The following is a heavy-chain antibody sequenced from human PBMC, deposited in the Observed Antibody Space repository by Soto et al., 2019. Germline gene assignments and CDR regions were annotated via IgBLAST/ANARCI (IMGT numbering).Heavy chain of an antibody. V-gene: IGHV4-4*07. Sequence: LSLTCSVSGGSINSYWWSWIRQPAGKGLEWIGRVYSTGTTDYNPSLNSRATMSVETSKNQFSLKLTSVTAADTAVYYCARDIGSYAYGEGYWGQGIQVTVSS. J-gene: IGHJ4*02. CDR1: GGSINSYW. CDR2: VYSTGTT. D-gene: IGHD3-10*01. CDR3: ARDIGSYAYGEGY.